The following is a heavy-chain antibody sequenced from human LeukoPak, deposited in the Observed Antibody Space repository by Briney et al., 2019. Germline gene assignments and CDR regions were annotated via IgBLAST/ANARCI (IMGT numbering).Heavy chain of an antibody. V-gene: IGHV5-51*01. Sequence: GESLKISCKGSGYSFPSYWIGWVRQIPGKGLELMGIIYPGDTDTRYSPSFQGQVTISADKSISTAYLQWSSLKASDTAMYYCARHGGDDASWFDPWGQGTLVTVSS. CDR2: IYPGDTDT. J-gene: IGHJ5*02. CDR1: GYSFPSYW. CDR3: ARHGGDDASWFDP. D-gene: IGHD2-8*01.